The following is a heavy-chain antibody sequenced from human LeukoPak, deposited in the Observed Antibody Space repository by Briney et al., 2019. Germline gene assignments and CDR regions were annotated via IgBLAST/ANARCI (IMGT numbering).Heavy chain of an antibody. CDR2: IYSGGST. Sequence: HPGGSLGLSCAASGFTVSSNYMSWVRQAPGKGLEWVSVIYSGGSTYYADSVKGRFTISRDNSKNTLYLQMNSLRAEDTAVYYCARDRGLGYYDSSGYFPDAFDIWGQGTMVTVSS. CDR3: ARDRGLGYYDSSGYFPDAFDI. V-gene: IGHV3-53*01. D-gene: IGHD3-22*01. CDR1: GFTVSSNY. J-gene: IGHJ3*02.